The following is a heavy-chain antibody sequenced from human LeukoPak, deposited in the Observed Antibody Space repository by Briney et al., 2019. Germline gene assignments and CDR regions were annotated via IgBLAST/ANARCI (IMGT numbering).Heavy chain of an antibody. J-gene: IGHJ4*01. CDR3: ARYSSSSGGASYYLDY. V-gene: IGHV3-74*01. CDR2: ISGDGSVA. CDR1: GFTLRNYW. D-gene: IGHD6-6*01. Sequence: GGSLRLSCTASGFTLRNYWVHWVRQVPGKRLVWVSRISGDGSVANYADSVQARFTISRDNAKNMLYLQINSLRSEDTAVYFCARYSSSSGGASYYLDYWGHRTLLTVSS.